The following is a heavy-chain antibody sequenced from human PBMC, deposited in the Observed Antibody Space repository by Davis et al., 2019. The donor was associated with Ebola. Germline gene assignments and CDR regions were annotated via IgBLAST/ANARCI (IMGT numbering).Heavy chain of an antibody. CDR1: GFTFSSYW. J-gene: IGHJ6*02. CDR2: IWYDGSNK. Sequence: GESLKISCAASGFTFSSYWMHWVRQAPGKGLEWVAVIWYDGSNKYYADSVKGRFTISRDNSKNTLYLQMNSLRAEDTAVYYCAKDLTFWRGCMDVWGQGTTVTVSS. V-gene: IGHV3-30*02. CDR3: AKDLTFWRGCMDV. D-gene: IGHD3-3*01.